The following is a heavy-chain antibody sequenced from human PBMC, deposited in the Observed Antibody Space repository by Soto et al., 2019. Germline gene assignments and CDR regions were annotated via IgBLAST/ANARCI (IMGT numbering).Heavy chain of an antibody. D-gene: IGHD5-12*01. J-gene: IGHJ6*02. CDR3: ARGARAMATIGYYYGMDV. V-gene: IGHV1-46*01. CDR2: INPSGGST. CDR1: GYTFTSYY. Sequence: GASVKVSCKASGYTFTSYYMHWVRQAPGQGLEWMGIINPSGGSTSYAQKFQGRVTMTRDTSTSTVYMELSSLRSEDTAVYYCARGARAMATIGYYYGMDVWGQGTTVTVSS.